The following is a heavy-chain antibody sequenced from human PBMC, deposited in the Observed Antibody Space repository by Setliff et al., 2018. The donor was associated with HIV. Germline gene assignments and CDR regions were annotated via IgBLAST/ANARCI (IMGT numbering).Heavy chain of an antibody. Sequence: PSETLSLTCSVSGAFTTSSLYSWGWFRQSPGKGLEWIGTIFYSGTTTYNPSLKSRITISVDTSKKEFSLNLSSLPAADTAVFYCARGSYSYGPGWFDSWAQGAVVTVSS. CDR1: GAFTTSSLYS. D-gene: IGHD5-18*01. CDR3: ARGSYSYGPGWFDS. V-gene: IGHV4-39*07. J-gene: IGHJ5*01. CDR2: IFYSGTT.